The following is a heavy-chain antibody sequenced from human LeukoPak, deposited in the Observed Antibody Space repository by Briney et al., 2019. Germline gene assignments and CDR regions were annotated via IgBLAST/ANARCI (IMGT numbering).Heavy chain of an antibody. V-gene: IGHV3-7*04. CDR3: ARHSAGNTTFFDY. D-gene: IGHD1-1*01. J-gene: IGHJ4*02. Sequence: GGPLRHSCAASGFTLSYYLKTCVRRAPGKGLEWVANLMQDGSEKYSVASVKGRFTISRDNAKDSLYLQLDSLRAQDPVVYYWARHSAGNTTFFDYWGQGTLVTVSS. CDR1: GFTLSYYL. CDR2: LMQDGSEK.